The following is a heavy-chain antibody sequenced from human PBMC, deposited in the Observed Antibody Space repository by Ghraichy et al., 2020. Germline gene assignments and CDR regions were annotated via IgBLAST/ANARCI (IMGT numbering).Heavy chain of an antibody. CDR1: GYTFTGFG. J-gene: IGHJ4*02. CDR2: ISAYDGNT. CDR3: ARGLDSGLTGRLAY. D-gene: IGHD1-20*01. V-gene: IGHV1-18*01. Sequence: ASVKVSCKASGYTFTGFGITWVRQAPGQGLEWMGWISAYDGNTNYAQKLQDRVTMTTHTSTSTAYMELTSLRSDDTAVYYCARGLDSGLTGRLAYWGQGTLVTVSS.